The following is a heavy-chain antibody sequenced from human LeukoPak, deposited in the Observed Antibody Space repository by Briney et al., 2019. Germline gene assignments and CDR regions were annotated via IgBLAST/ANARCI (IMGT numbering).Heavy chain of an antibody. D-gene: IGHD2-8*01. J-gene: IGHJ3*02. CDR3: TRSTNLEAFDI. CDR2: IYYSGST. Sequence: SETLSLTCTVSGGSVSSGTYYWSWIRQPPGKGLEWIGYIYYSGSTNYNPSLKSRVTVSVDTSKNQCSLKLSSVTTADTAVYYCTRSTNLEAFDIWGQGTMVTVST. CDR1: GGSVSSGTYY. V-gene: IGHV4-61*01.